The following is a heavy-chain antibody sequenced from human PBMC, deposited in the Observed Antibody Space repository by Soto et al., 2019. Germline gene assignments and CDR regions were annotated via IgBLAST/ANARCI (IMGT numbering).Heavy chain of an antibody. CDR2: IGTAGDT. CDR3: ARVKGQQLVDWYFDL. V-gene: IGHV3-13*01. Sequence: GGSLRLSCAASGFTFSNYDMHWVRQATGKGLEWVSAIGTAGDTYYPGSVKGRFTISRENAKNSLYLQMNSLRAEDTAVYYCARVKGQQLVDWYFDLWGRSTLVTVSS. D-gene: IGHD6-13*01. J-gene: IGHJ2*01. CDR1: GFTFSNYD.